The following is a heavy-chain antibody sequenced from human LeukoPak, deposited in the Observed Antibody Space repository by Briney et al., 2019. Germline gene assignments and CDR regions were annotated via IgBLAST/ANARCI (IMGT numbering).Heavy chain of an antibody. CDR2: ISGSGGST. D-gene: IGHD6-13*01. V-gene: IGHV3-23*01. CDR3: ARGPRSRSSWFDY. Sequence: AGGSLRLSCAASGFTFSSYGMSWVRQAPGKGLEWVSAISGSGGSTYYADSVKGRFTIPRDNSKNTLYLQMNSLRAEDTAVYYCARGPRSRSSWFDYWGQGTLVTVSS. CDR1: GFTFSSYG. J-gene: IGHJ4*02.